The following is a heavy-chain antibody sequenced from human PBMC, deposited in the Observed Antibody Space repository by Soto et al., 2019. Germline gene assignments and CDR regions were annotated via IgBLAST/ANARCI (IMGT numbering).Heavy chain of an antibody. CDR1: GFTLENYA. J-gene: IGHJ5*02. Sequence: LVGSLRLSCTASGFTLENYAMAWVRQAPGKGLEWVSTLIGGHYGTAYSYSVKGRFTVSRDNSKNCLYLQMNSLGVEDTAMYFCAKGKSTGDIDWFDPWGQGSLVTVSS. CDR2: LIGGHYGT. V-gene: IGHV3-23*01. CDR3: AKGKSTGDIDWFDP. D-gene: IGHD3-10*01.